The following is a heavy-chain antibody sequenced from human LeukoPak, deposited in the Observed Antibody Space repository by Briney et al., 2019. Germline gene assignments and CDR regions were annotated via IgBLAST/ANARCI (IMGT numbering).Heavy chain of an antibody. CDR3: ARRGGLTIFGVVMEYYFDY. Sequence: SETLSLTCTVSGDSISNYYWSWLRQSPGKGLEWIGFIYNRGSTKYNPSLNSRITISVDTSKNQISLKLSSVTAADTAVYYCARRGGLTIFGVVMEYYFDYWGQGTLVTVSS. D-gene: IGHD3-3*01. CDR1: GDSISNYY. V-gene: IGHV4-59*01. CDR2: IYNRGST. J-gene: IGHJ4*02.